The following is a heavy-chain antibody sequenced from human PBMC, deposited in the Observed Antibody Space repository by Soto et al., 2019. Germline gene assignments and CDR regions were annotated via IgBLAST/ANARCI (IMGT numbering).Heavy chain of an antibody. J-gene: IGHJ4*02. CDR3: VSDDFGLGIDY. V-gene: IGHV3-74*01. CDR2: IDSDGSST. Sequence: EVQLVESGGGLVQPGGSLRLSCAASGFTFSTYWMHWVRQAPGKGLVWVSHIDSDGSSTTYADSVKGRFTISRDNAKNTLYLQMNSLRAEDTAVYYCVSDDFGLGIDYWGQGTLVTVSS. D-gene: IGHD3-10*01. CDR1: GFTFSTYW.